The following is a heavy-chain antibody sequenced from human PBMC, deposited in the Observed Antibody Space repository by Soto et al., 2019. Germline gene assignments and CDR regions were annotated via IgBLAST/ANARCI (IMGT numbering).Heavy chain of an antibody. CDR2: MNPNSGNT. D-gene: IGHD4-17*01. Sequence: QVQLVQSGAEVKKPGASVKVSCKASGYTFTSYDINWVRQATGQGLEWMGWMNPNSGNTGYAQKFQGRVTMTRNTSISTAYMELSSLRSEDTAVYYCARPWTATVTPSDGMDVWGQGTTVTVSS. V-gene: IGHV1-8*01. CDR1: GYTFTSYD. J-gene: IGHJ6*02. CDR3: ARPWTATVTPSDGMDV.